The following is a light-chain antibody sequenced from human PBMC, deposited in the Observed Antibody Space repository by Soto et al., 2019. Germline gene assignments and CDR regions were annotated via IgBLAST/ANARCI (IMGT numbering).Light chain of an antibody. J-gene: IGKJ1*01. Sequence: DIQMTQSPSSLSASVGDRVTMTCRASQTISSYLNWYQQKPGKAPNLLIYAASSLQSGVPSRFSGSGSGTDFNLTIHSLQPEDVAIYYCQQTYSTPRTFGQGTKVEIK. CDR1: QTISSY. V-gene: IGKV1-39*01. CDR3: QQTYSTPRT. CDR2: AAS.